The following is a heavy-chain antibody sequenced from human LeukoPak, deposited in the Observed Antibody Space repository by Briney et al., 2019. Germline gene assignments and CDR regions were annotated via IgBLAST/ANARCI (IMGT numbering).Heavy chain of an antibody. CDR3: VRYGLQGCRDSRCFTSFYYYGVDV. D-gene: IGHD4-11*01. CDR1: GYRFIDYW. CDR2: IFPGDTDI. J-gene: IGHJ6*02. V-gene: IGHV5-51*01. Sequence: GESLKISCQASGYRFIDYWIGGRRQMPGKVLEWMGIIFPGDTDIKYTPSFRGPVTISADNSISTPYLQWSSLKASDTALYYCVRYGLQGCRDSRCFTSFYYYGVDVWGQGSTVTVSS.